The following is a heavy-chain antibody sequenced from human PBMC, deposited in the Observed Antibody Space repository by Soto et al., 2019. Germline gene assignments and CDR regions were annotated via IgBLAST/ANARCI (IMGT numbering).Heavy chain of an antibody. CDR2: ISGGGSNT. CDR3: AKDSNKYSSSLRGRYFDY. D-gene: IGHD4-4*01. Sequence: EVQLVESGGGLVKPGGSLRLSCAASGFTFSSYVMSWVRQAPGKGLEWVSGISGGGSNTFYADSVKGRFTISRDNSKNTLLLQMNSLGAEDTAVYYCAKDSNKYSSSLRGRYFDYWGQGIGVTVSS. CDR1: GFTFSSYV. J-gene: IGHJ4*02. V-gene: IGHV3-23*04.